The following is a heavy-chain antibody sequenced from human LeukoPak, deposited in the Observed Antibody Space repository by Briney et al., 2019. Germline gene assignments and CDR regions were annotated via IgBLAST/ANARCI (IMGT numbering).Heavy chain of an antibody. D-gene: IGHD3-9*01. CDR1: GYTFTSYD. Sequence: VSVKVSCKASGYTFTSYDINWVRQATGQGLEWMGWMNPNSGNTGYAQKFQGRVTITRNTSISTAYMELSSLRSEDTAVYYCAREDDGDWFFDYWGQGTLVTVSS. V-gene: IGHV1-8*03. CDR3: AREDDGDWFFDY. CDR2: MNPNSGNT. J-gene: IGHJ4*02.